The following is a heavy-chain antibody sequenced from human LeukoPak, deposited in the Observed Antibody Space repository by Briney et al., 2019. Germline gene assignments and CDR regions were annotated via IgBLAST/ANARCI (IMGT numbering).Heavy chain of an antibody. CDR2: ISSNGGST. CDR1: GFTFSSYA. J-gene: IGHJ4*02. Sequence: GGSLRLSCAASGFTFSSYAMHWVRQAPGKGLEYVSAISSNGGSTYYANSVKGRFTISRDNYKSTLYLQMGSLRAEDMAVYYCARGRDGYNSDYWGQGTLVTVSS. D-gene: IGHD5-24*01. V-gene: IGHV3-64*01. CDR3: ARGRDGYNSDY.